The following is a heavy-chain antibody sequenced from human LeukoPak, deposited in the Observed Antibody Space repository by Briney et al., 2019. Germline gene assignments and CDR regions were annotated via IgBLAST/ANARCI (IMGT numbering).Heavy chain of an antibody. D-gene: IGHD2-15*01. CDR1: GYTFTSYY. CDR2: IILSGGST. Sequence: ASVKVSCKASGYTFTSYYMNWVRQAPGQGLEWMGVIILSGGSTSYAQKFQGRVTMTRDTSTSTVYMELSSLRSEDTAVYYCARDPPSAVVASYYYGMDVWRQGTTVTVSS. J-gene: IGHJ6*02. CDR3: ARDPPSAVVASYYYGMDV. V-gene: IGHV1-46*01.